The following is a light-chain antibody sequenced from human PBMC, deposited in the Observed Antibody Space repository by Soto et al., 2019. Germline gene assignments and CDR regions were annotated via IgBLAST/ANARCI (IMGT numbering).Light chain of an antibody. J-gene: IGKJ1*01. CDR1: QSISSW. CDR2: DAS. V-gene: IGKV1-5*01. Sequence: DIQMTQSPSTLSASVGDRVTITCRASQSISSWLAWYQQKPGKAPKLLIYDASSLESGVPSRSSGSGSGTDFTLTISSLQPEDFATYYCQQSYSTLWTFGQGTKVDIK. CDR3: QQSYSTLWT.